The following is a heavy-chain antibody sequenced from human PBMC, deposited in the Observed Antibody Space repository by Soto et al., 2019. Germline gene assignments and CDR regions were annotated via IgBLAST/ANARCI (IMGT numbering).Heavy chain of an antibody. V-gene: IGHV3-30-3*01. D-gene: IGHD3-22*01. Sequence: QVQLVESGGGVVQPGGSLRLSCAASGFTFSSYAMHWVRQAPGKGLEWVAVISYDGSNKYYADSVKGRFTISRDNTKNTLYLLMNSLRALDTAVYYCAKDPGNYYDLLYYFDYWGQGTLVTVSS. CDR2: ISYDGSNK. CDR1: GFTFSSYA. J-gene: IGHJ4*02. CDR3: AKDPGNYYDLLYYFDY.